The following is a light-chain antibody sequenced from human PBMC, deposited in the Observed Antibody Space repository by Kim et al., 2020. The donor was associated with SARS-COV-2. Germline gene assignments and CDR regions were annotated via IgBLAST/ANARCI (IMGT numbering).Light chain of an antibody. J-gene: IGKJ5*01. CDR3: LQHNTYPIT. Sequence: EIVLTQSPATLSLSPGERATLSCRTSQNIYTSLAWYQHKPGQAPRLLIYDASNRATGVPARFSGSGSGTDFTLTISSLEPEDFATYFCLQHNTYPITFGQGTRLEIK. V-gene: IGKV3-11*01. CDR1: QNIYTS. CDR2: DAS.